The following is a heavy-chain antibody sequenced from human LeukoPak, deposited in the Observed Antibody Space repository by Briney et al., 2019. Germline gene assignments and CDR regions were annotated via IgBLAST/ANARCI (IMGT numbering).Heavy chain of an antibody. CDR3: ARERVIAAAGTYFDY. Sequence: ASVKVSCKASGGTFSSYAISWVRQAPGQGLEWMGGIIPIFGTANYAQKFQGRVTITADESTSTAYMELSSLRSEDTAVYYCARERVIAAAGTYFDYWGQGTLVTVSS. J-gene: IGHJ4*02. D-gene: IGHD6-13*01. V-gene: IGHV1-69*13. CDR2: IIPIFGTA. CDR1: GGTFSSYA.